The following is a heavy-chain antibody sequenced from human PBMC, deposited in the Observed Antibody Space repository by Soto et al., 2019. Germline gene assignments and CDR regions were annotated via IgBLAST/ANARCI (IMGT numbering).Heavy chain of an antibody. CDR1: GGTFSSYA. CDR3: ARVYPPIVVVPAVDGGNAFDI. D-gene: IGHD2-2*01. Sequence: QVQLVQSGAEVKKPGSSVKVSCKASGGTFSSYAISWVRQAPGQGLEWMGGIIPIFGTANYAQKFQGRVTITADESTSTAYMELSSLRSEDTAVYYCARVYPPIVVVPAVDGGNAFDIWGQGTMVTVSS. J-gene: IGHJ3*02. V-gene: IGHV1-69*01. CDR2: IIPIFGTA.